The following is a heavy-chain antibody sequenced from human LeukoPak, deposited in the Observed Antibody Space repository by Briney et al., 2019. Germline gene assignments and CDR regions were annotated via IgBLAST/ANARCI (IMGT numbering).Heavy chain of an antibody. CDR2: ISGSGGST. CDR1: GFTFSSYA. D-gene: IGHD6-13*01. CDR3: AKVCIAAAGTRNWFDP. Sequence: GGSLRLSCAASGFTFSSYAMSWVRQAPGKGLEWVSAISGSGGSTYYADSVKGRFTISRDNSKNTLYLQINSLRAEDTAVYYCAKVCIAAAGTRNWFDPWGQGTLVTVSS. J-gene: IGHJ5*02. V-gene: IGHV3-23*01.